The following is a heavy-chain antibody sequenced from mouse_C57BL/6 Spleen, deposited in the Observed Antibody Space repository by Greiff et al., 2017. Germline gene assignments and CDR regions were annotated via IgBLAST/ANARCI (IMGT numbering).Heavy chain of an antibody. V-gene: IGHV5-17*01. CDR2: ISSGSSTI. J-gene: IGHJ4*01. Sequence: EVKLMESGGGLVKPGGSLKLSCAASGFTFSDYGMHWVRQAPEKGLEWVAYISSGSSTIYYADTVKGRFTISRDNANNNLYLQMTRLRSEDTAMYYCARRDGYQDAMDYWGKGTSVTVSS. CDR3: ARRDGYQDAMDY. CDR1: GFTFSDYG. D-gene: IGHD2-3*01.